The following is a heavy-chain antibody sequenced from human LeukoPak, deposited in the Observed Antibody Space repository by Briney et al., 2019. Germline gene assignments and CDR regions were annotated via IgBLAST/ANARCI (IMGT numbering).Heavy chain of an antibody. V-gene: IGHV5-51*01. CDR3: ARHLVRELPPDAFDI. J-gene: IGHJ3*02. CDR1: GYSFTSYW. Sequence: GEALEISCKGSGYSFTSYWIGWGRQMPGKGLEWMGIIYPGDSDTRYSPSFQGQVTISADKSISTAYLQWSSLKASDTAMYYCARHLVRELPPDAFDIWGQGTMVTVSS. D-gene: IGHD1-26*01. CDR2: IYPGDSDT.